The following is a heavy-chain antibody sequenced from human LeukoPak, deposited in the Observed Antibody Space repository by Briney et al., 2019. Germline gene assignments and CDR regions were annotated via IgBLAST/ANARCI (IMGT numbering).Heavy chain of an antibody. D-gene: IGHD3-10*01. CDR1: GYTLTELS. CDR2: FDPEDGET. Sequence: ASVKVLCKVSGYTLTELSMHWVRQAPGKGLEGMGDFDPEDGETIYAQKFQGRVTMTEDTSTDTAYMELSSLRSEHTAVYYCATFPLPGRINDYWGQGTLVTVSS. V-gene: IGHV1-24*01. J-gene: IGHJ4*02. CDR3: ATFPLPGRINDY.